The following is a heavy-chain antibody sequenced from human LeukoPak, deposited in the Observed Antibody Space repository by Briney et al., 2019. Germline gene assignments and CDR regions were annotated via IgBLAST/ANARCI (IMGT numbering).Heavy chain of an antibody. D-gene: IGHD4-17*01. CDR1: GGTFSSYA. V-gene: IGHV1-8*02. CDR2: MNPNSGNT. J-gene: IGHJ4*02. Sequence: ASMKVSCKASGGTFSSYAISWVRQATGQGLEWMGWMNPNSGNTGYAQKFQGRVTMTRNTSISTAYMELSSLRSEDTAVYYCARGVSVTTEYWGQGTLVTVSS. CDR3: ARGVSVTTEY.